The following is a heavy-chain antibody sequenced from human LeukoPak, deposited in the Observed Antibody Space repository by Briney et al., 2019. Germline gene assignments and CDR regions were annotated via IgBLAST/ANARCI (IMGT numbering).Heavy chain of an antibody. Sequence: GGSLRLSCAASGFTFSSYAMSWVRQAPGKVLEWVSAISGSGGSTYYADSVKGRFTIARDNSKNTLSLQMNSLRAEDKAVYYCAKDRPRGLWFGELDYWGQGTLVTVSS. CDR1: GFTFSSYA. J-gene: IGHJ4*02. CDR2: ISGSGGST. V-gene: IGHV3-23*01. D-gene: IGHD3-10*01. CDR3: AKDRPRGLWFGELDY.